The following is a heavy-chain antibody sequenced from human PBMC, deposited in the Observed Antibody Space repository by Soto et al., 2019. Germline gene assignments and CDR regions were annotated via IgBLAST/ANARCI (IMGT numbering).Heavy chain of an antibody. D-gene: IGHD3-22*01. V-gene: IGHV3-48*03. CDR2: ISSSGSTR. CDR1: GFSFSSYE. CDR3: ARDEDYDDSSGYYCL. J-gene: IGHJ4*02. Sequence: GGSLRLSCAASGFSFSSYEMNWVRQAPGKGLEWVSYISSSGSTRYYDDAVKGRFTISSDKAKNSLSLQLNSLRAKDKAVYYCARDEDYDDSSGYYCLWGQGTLVTVSS.